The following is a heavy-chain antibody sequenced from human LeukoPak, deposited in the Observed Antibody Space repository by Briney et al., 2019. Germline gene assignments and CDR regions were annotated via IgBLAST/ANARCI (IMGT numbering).Heavy chain of an antibody. CDR3: ARVESSSWYSDY. Sequence: PSDTLSLTCAVYGGSFSGYYWSWIRQPPGTGLEWIGEINHSGSTNYNPPLKSRVTISVHTSKNPVSLKLSSVTAADTAVYYCARVESSSWYSDYWGQGTLVTVSS. J-gene: IGHJ4*02. CDR2: INHSGST. CDR1: GGSFSGYY. V-gene: IGHV4-34*01. D-gene: IGHD6-13*01.